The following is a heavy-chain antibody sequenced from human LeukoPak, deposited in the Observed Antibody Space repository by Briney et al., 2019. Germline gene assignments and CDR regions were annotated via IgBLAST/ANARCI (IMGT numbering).Heavy chain of an antibody. CDR3: AEEKWIQLWPTDY. CDR1: GFTVSNNY. Sequence: GGSLRLSCAASGFTVSNNYMRRVRQAPGKGLEWVSLIYSGGSTYYADSVKGRFIISRDNSKNTLYLQMNSLRAEDTAVYYCAEEKWIQLWPTDYWGQGTLVTVSS. J-gene: IGHJ4*02. V-gene: IGHV3-66*01. CDR2: IYSGGST. D-gene: IGHD5-18*01.